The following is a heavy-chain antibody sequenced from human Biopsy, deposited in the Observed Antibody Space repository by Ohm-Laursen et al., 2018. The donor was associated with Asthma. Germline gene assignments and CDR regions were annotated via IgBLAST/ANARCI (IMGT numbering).Heavy chain of an antibody. CDR3: AKRRGYSGHDNDY. J-gene: IGHJ4*02. Sequence: SLRLSCSAPGFMFRSFGMHWVCQAPGKGLEWVAVISYDGNHKFYEDSVKGRFTISRDNSKNTLYLQMNSLRTEDTAVYYCAKRRGYSGHDNDYWGQGTLVIVSS. CDR1: GFMFRSFG. D-gene: IGHD5-12*01. V-gene: IGHV3-30*18. CDR2: ISYDGNHK.